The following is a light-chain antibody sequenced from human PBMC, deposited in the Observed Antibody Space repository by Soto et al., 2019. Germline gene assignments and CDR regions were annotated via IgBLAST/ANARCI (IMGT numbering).Light chain of an antibody. Sequence: DIQMTQSPSSLSASVGDRVTITCRASQSISSYLNWYQQKPGKAPKLLIYAASSLQSGVPSRFSGSGSGTDFTLTISSLQPEDFASYFCQHTFNSPPWTFGQGTKVDI. CDR3: QHTFNSPPWT. J-gene: IGKJ1*01. CDR1: QSISSY. CDR2: AAS. V-gene: IGKV1-39*01.